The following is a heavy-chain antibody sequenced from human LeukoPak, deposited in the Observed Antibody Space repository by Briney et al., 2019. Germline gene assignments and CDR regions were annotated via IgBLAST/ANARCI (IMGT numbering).Heavy chain of an antibody. CDR3: ATPGPSRGLGYCSRTSCYNV. D-gene: IGHD2-2*02. CDR1: GYTFTDYY. Sequence: ATVKISCKVSGYTFTDYYIHWMQQAPGKGLEWMGLVDPEDGETIYAEKFQGRVTITADTSTDTAYMELSRLRSEDTAVYYCATPGPSRGLGYCSRTSCYNVWGKGTTVTVSS. V-gene: IGHV1-69-2*01. J-gene: IGHJ6*04. CDR2: VDPEDGET.